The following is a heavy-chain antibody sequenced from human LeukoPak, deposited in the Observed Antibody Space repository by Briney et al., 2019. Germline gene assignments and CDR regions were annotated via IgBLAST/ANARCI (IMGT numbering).Heavy chain of an antibody. CDR2: IYSGGAT. CDR1: GLTVNSNY. CDR3: VSQKWLYAFDI. V-gene: IGHV3-53*01. Sequence: GGSLRLSCVASGLTVNSNYMSWVRQAPGKGLEWVSAIYSGGATYYADSVKGRFTVSRDDSKNTLYLQMYRLRAEDTAMYYCVSQKWLYAFDIWGQGIMVTVSS. D-gene: IGHD5-24*01. J-gene: IGHJ3*02.